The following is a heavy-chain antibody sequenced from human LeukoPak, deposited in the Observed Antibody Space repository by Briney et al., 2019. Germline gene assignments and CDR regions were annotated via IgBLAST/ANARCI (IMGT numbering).Heavy chain of an antibody. J-gene: IGHJ5*02. CDR3: ARGYCSSTSCYGDS. D-gene: IGHD2-2*01. Sequence: GGSLRLSCAASGFTFSIYNMNWVRQAPGKGLEWVSSISSSSIYIYYADSVKGRFTISRDNAKNSLFLQMNSLRAEDTAVYYYARGYCSSTSCYGDSWGQGTLVTVSS. CDR1: GFTFSIYN. V-gene: IGHV3-21*01. CDR2: ISSSSIYI.